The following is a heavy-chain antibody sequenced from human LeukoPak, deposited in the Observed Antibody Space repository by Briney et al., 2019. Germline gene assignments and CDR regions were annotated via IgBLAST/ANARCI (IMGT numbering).Heavy chain of an antibody. J-gene: IGHJ6*03. V-gene: IGHV3-53*01. Sequence: GGSLRLSCAASGFTVSSNYMSWVSQAPGKGLEWVSVIYSGGSTYYADSVKGRFTISRDNSKNTLYLQMNSLRAEDTAVYYCARARHSGYDWDYYYMDVWGKGTTVTVSS. CDR1: GFTVSSNY. D-gene: IGHD5-12*01. CDR3: ARARHSGYDWDYYYMDV. CDR2: IYSGGST.